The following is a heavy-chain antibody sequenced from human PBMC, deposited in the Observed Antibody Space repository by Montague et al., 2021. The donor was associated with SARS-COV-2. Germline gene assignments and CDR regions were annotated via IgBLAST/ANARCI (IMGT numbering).Heavy chain of an antibody. J-gene: IGHJ5*02. D-gene: IGHD5-24*01. Sequence: SETLSLTCTGPGGSNTSSDRSWIRQTPGKLLESFAYICYRGSTNYKPSLETRVIISVDPAKNHFSLKMSAVTAADTAVYYCAREDGWNWFDPWGQGTLVIVSS. CDR3: AREDGWNWFDP. V-gene: IGHV4-59*12. CDR1: GGSNTSSD. CDR2: ICYRGST.